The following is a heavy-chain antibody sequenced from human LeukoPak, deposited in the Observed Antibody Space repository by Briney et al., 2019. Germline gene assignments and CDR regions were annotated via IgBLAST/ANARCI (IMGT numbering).Heavy chain of an antibody. D-gene: IGHD1-1*01. CDR2: IRSKTDGGTT. V-gene: IGHV3-15*01. CDR1: GFTFHIAW. J-gene: IGHJ5*02. CDR3: TTDYGHGT. Sequence: GGSLRLSCAASGFTFHIAWMTWVRQAPGKGLEWVGRIRSKTDGGTTDYAAPVKGRLTISRDDSTNTLYLHMNSLKTDDTAVYYCTTDYGHGTWGQGTLVTVSS.